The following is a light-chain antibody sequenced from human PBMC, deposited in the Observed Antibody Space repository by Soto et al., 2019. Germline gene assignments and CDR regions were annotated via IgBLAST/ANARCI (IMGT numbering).Light chain of an antibody. J-gene: IGLJ1*01. Sequence: QSVLTQPPSASGSPGQSVTISCTGTSSDVGGYNYASWYQQHPGKAPKLMTYEVSERPSGVPDRFSGSKSSNTASLTVSGLQAEDEADYYCSSYAGSNNFVFGTGTKVTVL. CDR2: EVS. CDR3: SSYAGSNNFV. CDR1: SSDVGGYNY. V-gene: IGLV2-8*01.